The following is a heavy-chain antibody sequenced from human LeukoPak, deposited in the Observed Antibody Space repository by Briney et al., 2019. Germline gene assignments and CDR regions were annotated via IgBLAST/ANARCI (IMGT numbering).Heavy chain of an antibody. J-gene: IGHJ6*03. CDR1: GFTFSSYG. D-gene: IGHD5-18*01. V-gene: IGHV3-23*01. Sequence: PGGSLRLSCAASGFTFSSYGMSWVRQAPGKGLEWVSAISGSGGSTYYADSVKGRFTISRDNSKNTLYLQMNSLRAEDTAVYYCAKDPSWGAAMVDYMDVWGKGTTVTVSS. CDR2: ISGSGGST. CDR3: AKDPSWGAAMVDYMDV.